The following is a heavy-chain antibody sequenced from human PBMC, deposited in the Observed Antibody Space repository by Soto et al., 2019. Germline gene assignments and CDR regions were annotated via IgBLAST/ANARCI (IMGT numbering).Heavy chain of an antibody. J-gene: IGHJ4*02. V-gene: IGHV3-23*01. D-gene: IGHD2-8*01. CDR2: ISGSGGSI. Sequence: PGGSLRLSCAASGFTFSSYAMSWVRQAPGKGLEWVSAISGSGGSIYYVDSVKGRFTISRDTSKNTLYLQMNSLRAEDTAVYYCAKQMVYAGHFDYWGQGTLVTVSS. CDR1: GFTFSSYA. CDR3: AKQMVYAGHFDY.